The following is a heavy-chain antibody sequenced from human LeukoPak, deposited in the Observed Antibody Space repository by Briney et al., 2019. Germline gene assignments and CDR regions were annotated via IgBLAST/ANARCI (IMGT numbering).Heavy chain of an antibody. V-gene: IGHV3-9*01. J-gene: IGHJ6*02. CDR3: AKAAAGPYGMDV. D-gene: IGHD6-19*01. CDR1: GFTFSSYW. Sequence: GGSLRLSCAASGFTFSSYWMSWVRQAPGKGLEWVSGISWNSGSIGYADSVKGRFTISRDNAKNSLYLQMNSLRAEDTALYYCAKAAAGPYGMDVWGQGTTVTVSS. CDR2: ISWNSGSI.